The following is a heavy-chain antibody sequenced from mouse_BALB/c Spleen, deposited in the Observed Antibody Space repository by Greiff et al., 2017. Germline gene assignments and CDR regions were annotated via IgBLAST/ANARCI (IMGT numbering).Heavy chain of an antibody. D-gene: IGHD1-1*01. CDR1: GFAFSSYD. CDR3: ARHGHYGSSWAY. J-gene: IGHJ3*01. CDR2: ISSGGGST. V-gene: IGHV5-12-1*01. Sequence: EVKLMESGGGLVKPGGSLKLSCAASGFAFSSYDMSWVRQTPEKRLEWVAYISSGGGSTYYPDTVKGRFTISRDNAKNTLYLQMSSLKSEDTAMYYCARHGHYGSSWAYWGQGTLVTVSA.